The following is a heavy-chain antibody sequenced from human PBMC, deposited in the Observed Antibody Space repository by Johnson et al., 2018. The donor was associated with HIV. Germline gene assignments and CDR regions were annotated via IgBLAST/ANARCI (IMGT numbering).Heavy chain of an antibody. CDR1: GFTFSSYA. Sequence: VQLVESGGGVVQPGRSLRLSCAASGFTFSSYAMHWVRQAPGKGLEWVAVISYDGSRLTYADSVKGRFTIARDNAKNTLYLKMNSLRAEDTALYYCAKGGVGAVAGIDWGWGQGTMVTVSS. D-gene: IGHD6-19*01. CDR3: AKGGVGAVAGIDWG. V-gene: IGHV3-30*04. J-gene: IGHJ3*01. CDR2: ISYDGSRL.